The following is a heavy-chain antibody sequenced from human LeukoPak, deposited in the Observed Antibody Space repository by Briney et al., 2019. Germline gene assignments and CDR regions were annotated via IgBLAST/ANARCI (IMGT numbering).Heavy chain of an antibody. V-gene: IGHV3-48*03. CDR2: ISSSGSTI. Sequence: GGSLRLSCAASGFTFSSYEMNWVRQAPGKGLEWVSYISSSGSTIYYADSVKGRFTISRDNAKNSLYLQMNSLRAEDTAVYYCAGAMIVVVPTAETWGQGTLVTVSS. CDR3: AGAMIVVVPTAET. J-gene: IGHJ5*02. CDR1: GFTFSSYE. D-gene: IGHD3-22*01.